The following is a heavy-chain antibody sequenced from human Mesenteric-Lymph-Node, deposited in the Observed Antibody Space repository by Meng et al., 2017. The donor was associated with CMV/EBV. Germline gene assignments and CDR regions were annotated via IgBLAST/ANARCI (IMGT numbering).Heavy chain of an antibody. Sequence: GSISSSSYYWGWIRQPPGKGLEWIGSIYYSGSTYYNPSLKSRVTISVDTSKNQFSLKLSSVTAADTAVYYCARHQISKRWLQFEFDYWGQGTLVTVSS. D-gene: IGHD5-24*01. CDR3: ARHQISKRWLQFEFDY. CDR1: GSISSSSYY. CDR2: IYYSGST. V-gene: IGHV4-39*01. J-gene: IGHJ4*02.